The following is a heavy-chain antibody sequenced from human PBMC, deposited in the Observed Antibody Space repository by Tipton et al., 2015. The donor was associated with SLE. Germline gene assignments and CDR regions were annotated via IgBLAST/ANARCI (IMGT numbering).Heavy chain of an antibody. Sequence: TLSLTCTVSGGSIGSSSYYWGWIRQPPGKGLEWIGSIYYSGSTYYNPSLKSRVTISVDTSKNQFSLKLSSVTAADTAVYYCARHVRGRSRELRWFDPWGQGTLVTVSS. CDR2: IYYSGST. V-gene: IGHV4-39*07. J-gene: IGHJ5*02. CDR1: GGSIGSSSYY. CDR3: ARHVRGRSRELRWFDP. D-gene: IGHD1-26*01.